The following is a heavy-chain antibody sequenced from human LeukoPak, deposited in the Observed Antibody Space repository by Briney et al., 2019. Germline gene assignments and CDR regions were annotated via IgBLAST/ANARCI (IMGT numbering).Heavy chain of an antibody. CDR2: ISTSSSYI. CDR3: ARGRQNSGSYSDAFDI. V-gene: IGHV3-21*01. J-gene: IGHJ3*02. Sequence: GGSLRLSCAASGFTFSRNSMNWVRQAPGRGLEWVSSISTSSSYIYYADSVKGRFTISRHNAKNSLYLQMNSLRAEDTAVYYCARGRQNSGSYSDAFDIWGQGTMVTVSS. CDR1: GFTFSRNS. D-gene: IGHD1-26*01.